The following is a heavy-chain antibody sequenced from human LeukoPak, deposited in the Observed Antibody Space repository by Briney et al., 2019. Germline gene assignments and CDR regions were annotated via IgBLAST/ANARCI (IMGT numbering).Heavy chain of an antibody. CDR3: ATLNYGGKSNDAFDI. J-gene: IGHJ3*02. CDR1: GGSISSYY. D-gene: IGHD4-23*01. V-gene: IGHV4-59*01. Sequence: PSETLSLTCTVSGGSISSYYWSWIRQPPGKGLEWIGYIYYSGSTNYNPSLKSRVTISVDTSKNQFSLKLSSATAADTAVYYCATLNYGGKSNDAFDIWGQGTMVTVSS. CDR2: IYYSGST.